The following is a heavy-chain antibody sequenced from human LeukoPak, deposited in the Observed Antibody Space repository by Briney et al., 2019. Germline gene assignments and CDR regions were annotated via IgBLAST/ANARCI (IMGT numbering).Heavy chain of an antibody. CDR2: IYYTGNA. CDR1: VGSISGSGYY. V-gene: IGHV4-31*03. D-gene: IGHD7-27*01. CDR3: AGHWGGAFDI. J-gene: IGHJ3*02. Sequence: SETLSLTCTVSVGSISGSGYYWSWIRQLPGKGLEWIGYIYYTGNADYNPSLKSRVSISLDTSKNQLSLQMGSVTAADTAMYYCAGHWGGAFDIWGQGTVVTVSS.